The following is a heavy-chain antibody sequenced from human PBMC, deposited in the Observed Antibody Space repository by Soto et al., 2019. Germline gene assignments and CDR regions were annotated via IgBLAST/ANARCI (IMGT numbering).Heavy chain of an antibody. Sequence: QVQLVESGGGVVQPGRSLRLSCAASGFSLSNNGMHWVRQAPGKWLEWVAVISYDGNNKYYADSVKGRFTISRDKYKNAVYLEMNKLRAEDTALYYCAKGGSGNYLTYYYYYGRDVWVQEGTMTVS. V-gene: IGHV3-30*18. CDR2: ISYDGNNK. CDR3: AKGGSGNYLTYYYYYGRDV. J-gene: IGHJ6*02. D-gene: IGHD3-22*01. CDR1: GFSLSNNG.